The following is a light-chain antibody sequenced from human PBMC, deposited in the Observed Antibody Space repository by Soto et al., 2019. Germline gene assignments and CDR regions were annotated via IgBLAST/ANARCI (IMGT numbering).Light chain of an antibody. CDR2: GAS. CDR1: QSVSNY. V-gene: IGKV3-20*01. CDR3: QQYGSSGT. Sequence: VLTSSPPAVSLYPGDRATLSCRASQSVSNYLAWYQQKPGQAPRLLIYGASNRATGIPDRFSGSGSGTDFTLTISRLEPEDFAVYYCQQYGSSGTFGQGTKVDIK. J-gene: IGKJ1*01.